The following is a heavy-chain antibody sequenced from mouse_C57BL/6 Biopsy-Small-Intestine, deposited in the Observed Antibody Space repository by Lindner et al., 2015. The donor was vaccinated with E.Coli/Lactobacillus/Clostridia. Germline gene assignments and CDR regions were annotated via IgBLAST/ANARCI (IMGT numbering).Heavy chain of an antibody. CDR1: GYTFTSYW. CDR3: ARDSHFDY. V-gene: IGHV1-52*01. J-gene: IGHJ2*01. CDR2: IDPSDSET. Sequence: VQLQESGAELVRPGSSVKLSCKASGYTFTSYWMHWVKQRPIQGLEWIGNIDPSDSETHYNQKFKDKATLTVDKSSSTAYMQLSSLTSEDSAVYYCARDSHFDYWGQGTTLTVSS.